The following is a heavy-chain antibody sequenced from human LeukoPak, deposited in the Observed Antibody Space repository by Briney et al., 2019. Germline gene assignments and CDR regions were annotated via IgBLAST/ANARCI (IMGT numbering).Heavy chain of an antibody. D-gene: IGHD6-13*01. CDR3: ARGIVAVGNIDY. J-gene: IGHJ4*02. V-gene: IGHV4-34*01. CDR1: GGSFSGYY. Sequence: PSETLSLTCAVYGGSFSGYYWSWIRQPPGKGLEWIGEINHSGSTNYNPSLKSRVTISVDTSKNQFSLKLSSVTAADTAVYYCARGIVAVGNIDYWGQGTLVTVSS. CDR2: INHSGST.